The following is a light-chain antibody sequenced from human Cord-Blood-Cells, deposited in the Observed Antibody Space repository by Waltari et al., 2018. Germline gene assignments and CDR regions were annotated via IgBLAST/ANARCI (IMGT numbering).Light chain of an antibody. V-gene: IGLV2-23*01. CDR1: SSDVGSYNL. CDR2: EGS. J-gene: IGLJ2*01. CDR3: CSYAGSVV. Sequence: QSALTQPASVSGSPGQSITISCTGTSSDVGSYNLVSWYQQHPGKAPKLRIYEGSKRPSGVSNRFSGSKSGNTASLTISGLQAEYEADYYCCSYAGSVVFGGGTKLTVL.